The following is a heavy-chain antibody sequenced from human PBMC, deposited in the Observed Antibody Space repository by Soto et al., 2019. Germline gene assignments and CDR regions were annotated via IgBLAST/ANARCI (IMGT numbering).Heavy chain of an antibody. D-gene: IGHD3-10*01. J-gene: IGHJ6*01. CDR1: GGTLSDYA. Sequence: QVQLVQSGAEVKTPGSSVKVSCKASGGTLSDYAISWVRQAPGQGLEWMGGIMPTVDSANYAQNFQGRLTISADESTSTANLELSSLGSDDTAVYYCAVAAVREIMAQESSGMAVW. CDR2: IMPTVDSA. V-gene: IGHV1-69*01. CDR3: AVAAVREIMAQESSGMAV.